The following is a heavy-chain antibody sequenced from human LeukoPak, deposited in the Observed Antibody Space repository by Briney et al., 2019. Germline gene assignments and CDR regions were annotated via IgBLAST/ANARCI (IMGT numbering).Heavy chain of an antibody. V-gene: IGHV7-4-1*02. D-gene: IGHD3-3*01. CDR2: IDTNTGNP. J-gene: IGHJ4*02. CDR3: AREDFWSVYSVGY. Sequence: ASVKASCKASGYTFISYAMNWVRQAPGQGLEWMGWIDTNTGNPTYAQGFTGRFVFSLDTSVTTVYLQISRLKAEDTAVYFCAREDFWSVYSVGYGGREPRVPVSS. CDR1: GYTFISYA.